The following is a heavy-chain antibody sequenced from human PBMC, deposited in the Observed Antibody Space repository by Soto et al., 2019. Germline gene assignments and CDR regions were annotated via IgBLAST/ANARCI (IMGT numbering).Heavy chain of an antibody. Sequence: QVQLVESGGGVVQPGRSLRLSCAASGFTFSSYVMHWVRQPPGKGLEWVALIWYDGSSKYYADAVKGRFTISRDNYKNTGYLQMNSLRAEDTALYYCARENYDINFDYWGQGTLVTVSS. V-gene: IGHV3-33*01. J-gene: IGHJ4*02. D-gene: IGHD3-9*01. CDR3: ARENYDINFDY. CDR2: IWYDGSSK. CDR1: GFTFSSYV.